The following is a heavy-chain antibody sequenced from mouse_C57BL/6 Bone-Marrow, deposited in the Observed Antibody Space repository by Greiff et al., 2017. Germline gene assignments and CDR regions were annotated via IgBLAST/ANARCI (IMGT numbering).Heavy chain of an antibody. CDR3: TTLYDYDGDY. CDR2: IAPDNGDT. CDR1: GFNIKDDY. Sequence: VQLQQSGAELVRPGASVKLSCTASGFNIKDDYMHWVKQRPDQGLEWIGRIAPDNGDTDYASQFQGKATITADTSSNTAYLQLSSLTSEDTAVYYCTTLYDYDGDYWGQGTSVTVSS. V-gene: IGHV14-4*01. D-gene: IGHD2-4*01. J-gene: IGHJ4*01.